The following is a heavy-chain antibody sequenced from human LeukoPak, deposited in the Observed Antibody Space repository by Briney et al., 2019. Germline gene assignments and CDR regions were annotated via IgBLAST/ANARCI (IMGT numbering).Heavy chain of an antibody. Sequence: PGGSLRLSCVASGFTFSSYGMHWVRQAPGKGLEWVAFISYDGSNENIADSVKGRFIISRDNSKNTLYLQVNSLRAEDTAVYYCAKGPAPRLGEFSYHALVDYWGQGTLVTVSS. CDR1: GFTFSSYG. V-gene: IGHV3-30*18. J-gene: IGHJ4*02. D-gene: IGHD3-16*02. CDR2: ISYDGSNE. CDR3: AKGPAPRLGEFSYHALVDY.